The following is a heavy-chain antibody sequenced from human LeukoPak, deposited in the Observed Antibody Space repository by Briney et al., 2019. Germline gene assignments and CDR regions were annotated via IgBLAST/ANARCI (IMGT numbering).Heavy chain of an antibody. CDR3: AKDGSVSYYYDSSGYYYGHY. CDR1: GLTFSSYA. Sequence: VGSPRLSRAASGLTFSSYAMSWVRQAPGTGVGWVSAISGCGGSTYYADSVNGRFTNSRDNSKNTLYLQMNSLKAEDTAVYYCAKDGSVSYYYDSSGYYYGHYWGQGTLVTVSS. D-gene: IGHD3-22*01. V-gene: IGHV3-23*01. CDR2: ISGCGGST. J-gene: IGHJ4*02.